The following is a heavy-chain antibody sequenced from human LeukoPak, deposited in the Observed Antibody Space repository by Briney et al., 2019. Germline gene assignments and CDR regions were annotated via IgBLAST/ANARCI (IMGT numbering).Heavy chain of an antibody. CDR3: ARSYGYGDYYFDY. CDR2: IYYSGST. D-gene: IGHD4-17*01. Sequence: SETLSLTCTVSGGPISSGGYYWSWIRQHPGKGLEWIGYIYYSGSTYYNPSLKSRVTISVDTSKNQFSLKLSSVTAADTAVYYCARSYGYGDYYFDYWGQGTLVTVSS. J-gene: IGHJ4*02. CDR1: GGPISSGGYY. V-gene: IGHV4-31*03.